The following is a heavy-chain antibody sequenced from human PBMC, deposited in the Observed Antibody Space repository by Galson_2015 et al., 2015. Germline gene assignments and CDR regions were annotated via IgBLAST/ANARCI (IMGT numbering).Heavy chain of an antibody. V-gene: IGHV1-69*13. CDR1: GGTFSSYA. D-gene: IGHD1-26*01. CDR3: ARLGGSSSRAFDI. Sequence: SVKVSCKASGGTFSSYAISWVRQAPGQGLEWMGGIIPIFGTANYAQKFQGRVTITADESTSTAYMELSSLRSEDTAVYYCARLGGSSSRAFDIWGQGTMVTVSS. J-gene: IGHJ3*02. CDR2: IIPIFGTA.